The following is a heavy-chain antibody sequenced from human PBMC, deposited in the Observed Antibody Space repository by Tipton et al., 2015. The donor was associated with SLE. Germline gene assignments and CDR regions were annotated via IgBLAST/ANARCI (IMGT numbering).Heavy chain of an antibody. CDR1: GFTFSTYV. V-gene: IGHV3-NL1*01. CDR2: VYSSGST. D-gene: IGHD1-26*01. Sequence: SLRLSCAASGFTFSTYVMHWVRQAPGKGLEWVTLVYSSGSTHYADSVKGRFTISRDNSKNTLYLQMNSLRAEDTAVYYCAGELLPNYGMDVWGQGTTVTVSS. J-gene: IGHJ6*02. CDR3: AGELLPNYGMDV.